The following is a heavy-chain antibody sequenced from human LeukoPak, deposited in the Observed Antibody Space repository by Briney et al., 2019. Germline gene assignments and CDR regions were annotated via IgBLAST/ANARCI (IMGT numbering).Heavy chain of an antibody. D-gene: IGHD1-26*01. CDR3: TTAGWELYYFDY. CDR2: IKSKTDGGTT. CDR1: GLTFSNAW. V-gene: IGHV3-15*01. J-gene: IGHJ4*02. Sequence: GGSLRLSCAASGLTFSNAWMSWVRQAPGKGLEWVGRIKSKTDGGTTDYAAPVKGRFTISRDDSKNTLYLQMNSLKTEDTAVYYCTTAGWELYYFDYWGQGTLVTVSS.